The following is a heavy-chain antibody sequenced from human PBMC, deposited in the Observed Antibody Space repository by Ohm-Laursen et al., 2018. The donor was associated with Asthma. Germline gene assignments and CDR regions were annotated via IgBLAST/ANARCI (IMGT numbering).Heavy chain of an antibody. V-gene: IGHV3-74*01. D-gene: IGHD4-17*01. Sequence: SLRLSCAAFGFTFSSYWMHWVRQAPGKGLVWVSRINSDGSSTSYADSVKGRFTISRDNAKNTLYLQMNSLRAEDTAVYYCAKADYGDYVLSFDYWGQGTLVTVSS. CDR1: GFTFSSYW. CDR2: INSDGSST. CDR3: AKADYGDYVLSFDY. J-gene: IGHJ4*02.